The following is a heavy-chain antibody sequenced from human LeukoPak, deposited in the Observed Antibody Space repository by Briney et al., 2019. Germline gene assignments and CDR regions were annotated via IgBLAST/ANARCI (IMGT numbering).Heavy chain of an antibody. CDR3: ARGGTGRSGYYDSRWFDP. D-gene: IGHD3-3*01. CDR2: IYYSGST. V-gene: IGHV4-59*08. Sequence: SETLSLTCTDSGGSISSYYWSWIRQPPGKGLEWIGYIYYSGSTNYNPSLKSRVTISVDTSKNQFSLKLSSVTAADTAVYYCARGGTGRSGYYDSRWFDPWGQGTLVTVSS. CDR1: GGSISSYY. J-gene: IGHJ5*02.